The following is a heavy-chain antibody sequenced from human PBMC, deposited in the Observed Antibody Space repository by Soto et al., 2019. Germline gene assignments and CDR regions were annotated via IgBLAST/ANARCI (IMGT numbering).Heavy chain of an antibody. D-gene: IGHD2-15*01. V-gene: IGHV4-59*08. CDR1: GGSISSYY. CDR3: AGTNCSGGSCYLLDYYYYYMDV. CDR2: IYYSGST. J-gene: IGHJ6*03. Sequence: PSETLSLTCTVSGGSISSYYWSWIRQPPGKGLEWIGYIYYSGSTNYNPSLKSRVTISVDTSKNQFSLKLSSVTAADTAVYYCAGTNCSGGSCYLLDYYYYYMDVWGKGTTVTVSS.